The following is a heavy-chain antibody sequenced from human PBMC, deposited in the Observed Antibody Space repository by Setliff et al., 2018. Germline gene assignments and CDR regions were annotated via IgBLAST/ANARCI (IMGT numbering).Heavy chain of an antibody. J-gene: IGHJ6*02. Sequence: ASVKVSCKASGYTFTSYDINWVRQATGQGLEWMGWMNPNSGNTGYAQKFQGRVTMTRNTSISTAYMELSRLRSDDTAVYYCARDGRDYYDSSGYYFRYYYYGMDVWGQGTTVTVSS. D-gene: IGHD3-22*01. CDR1: GYTFTSYD. CDR2: MNPNSGNT. V-gene: IGHV1-8*01. CDR3: ARDGRDYYDSSGYYFRYYYYGMDV.